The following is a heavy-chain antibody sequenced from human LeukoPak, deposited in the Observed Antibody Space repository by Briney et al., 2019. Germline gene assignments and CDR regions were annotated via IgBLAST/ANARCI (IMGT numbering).Heavy chain of an antibody. D-gene: IGHD6-19*01. CDR2: ISGSGGST. V-gene: IGHV3-23*01. CDR3: ARDRGAAGSDAFDI. J-gene: IGHJ3*02. Sequence: GGSLRLSCAASGFTFSSYSMNWVRQAPGKGLEWVSAISGSGGSTYYADSVKGRFTISRDNSKNTLYLQMNSLRAEDTAVYYCARDRGAAGSDAFDIWGQGTMVTVSS. CDR1: GFTFSSYS.